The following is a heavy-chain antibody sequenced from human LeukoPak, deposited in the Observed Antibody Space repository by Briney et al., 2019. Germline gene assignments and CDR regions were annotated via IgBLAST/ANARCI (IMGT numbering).Heavy chain of an antibody. D-gene: IGHD2-8*01. V-gene: IGHV3-48*03. CDR1: GFSFSSYE. Sequence: PGRSLRLSCAASGFSFSSYEMNWVRQAPGKGLEWVSYINHIGDIIYYADSVKGRFTISRDNAKNSLYLQMNSLRAEDTAVYHCVREGLGFAHGFDYWGQGALVIDSS. CDR2: INHIGDII. CDR3: VREGLGFAHGFDY. J-gene: IGHJ4*02.